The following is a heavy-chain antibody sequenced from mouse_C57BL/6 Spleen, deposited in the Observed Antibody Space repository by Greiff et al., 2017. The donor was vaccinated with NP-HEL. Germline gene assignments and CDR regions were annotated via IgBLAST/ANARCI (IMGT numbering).Heavy chain of an antibody. CDR3: ARSDYYGSSRYWYFDV. J-gene: IGHJ1*03. D-gene: IGHD1-1*01. V-gene: IGHV1-64*01. CDR2: IHPNSGST. Sequence: QVQLQQPGAELVKPGASVKLSCKASGYTFTSYWMHWVKQRPGQGLEWIGMIHPNSGSTNYNEKFKSKATLTVDKSSSTAYMQLSSLTSEDSAVYYCARSDYYGSSRYWYFDVWGTGTTVTVSS. CDR1: GYTFTSYW.